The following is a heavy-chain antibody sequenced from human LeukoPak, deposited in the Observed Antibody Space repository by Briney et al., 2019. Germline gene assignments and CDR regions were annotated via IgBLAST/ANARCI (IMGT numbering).Heavy chain of an antibody. CDR1: GYTFNGVW. CDR2: STSNGRRT. J-gene: IGHJ3*01. V-gene: IGHV3-15*01. Sequence: GGXLRLSCAASGYTFNGVWMSWVRQAPGKGLEGVGRSTSNGRRTDYDPPVEGRFTISSDASINTLYLQMNSLKTEDTAVYYCATFNQRDAFDFWGQGTMVTVSS. D-gene: IGHD1-14*01. CDR3: ATFNQRDAFDF.